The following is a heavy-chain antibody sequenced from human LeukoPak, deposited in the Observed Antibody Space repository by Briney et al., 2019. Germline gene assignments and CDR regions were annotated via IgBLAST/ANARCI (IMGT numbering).Heavy chain of an antibody. Sequence: GGSLRLSCAAPGFTFSDYWMYWIRQRPGRRLVRVARISSDGISSSYADSVKGRFTISRDNAKNTLYLQMNDLGADDTAIYYCASDRDWELSDYWGQGTLVTVSS. D-gene: IGHD1-26*01. CDR2: ISSDGISS. V-gene: IGHV3-74*01. CDR1: GFTFSDYW. J-gene: IGHJ4*02. CDR3: ASDRDWELSDY.